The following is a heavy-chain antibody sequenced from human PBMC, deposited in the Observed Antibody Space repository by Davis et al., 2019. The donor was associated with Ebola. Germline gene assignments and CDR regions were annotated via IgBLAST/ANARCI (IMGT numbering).Heavy chain of an antibody. CDR2: ISATGVDK. V-gene: IGHV3-23*01. J-gene: IGHJ4*02. D-gene: IGHD1-1*01. CDR1: GVSVSSCA. Sequence: GESLKISCVVSGVSVSSCAMSWVRQAPGGGLEWVAGISATGVDKKYADSVRGRFSISRDDSKNTLYLQMDSLRAEDTAVFYCAEGGTNNFLGANWGQGTLVTVSS. CDR3: AEGGTNNFLGAN.